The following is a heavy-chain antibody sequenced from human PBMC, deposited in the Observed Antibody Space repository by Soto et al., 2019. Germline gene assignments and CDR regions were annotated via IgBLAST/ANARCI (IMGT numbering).Heavy chain of an antibody. CDR2: IYYSGSA. D-gene: IGHD2-2*01. CDR3: AGLKPSQIVSDPADRGSQWFDP. Sequence: SETLSLTCTVSGGSMRSDNYFWSWLRQPPGKGLEGIGYIYYSGSAYYNPSLERRITMSVDTSKKQLSLKLTSVTAADTAIYYCAGLKPSQIVSDPADRGSQWFDPRGQGALVPVSS. V-gene: IGHV4-30-4*01. J-gene: IGHJ5*02. CDR1: GGSMRSDNYF.